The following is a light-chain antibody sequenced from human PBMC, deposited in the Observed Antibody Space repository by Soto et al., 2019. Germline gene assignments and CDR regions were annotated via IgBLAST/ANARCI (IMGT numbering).Light chain of an antibody. CDR1: SSDVGGYNY. V-gene: IGLV2-11*01. CDR3: SSQTASATVL. J-gene: IGLJ2*01. CDR2: DVS. Sequence: QSALTQPRSVSGSPGQSVTISCTGTSSDVGGYNYVSWYQQHPGKAPKLMIYDVSKRPSGVPDRFSGSKSGNTASLTISGLQAEDEADYYCSSQTASATVLFGGGTKLTVL.